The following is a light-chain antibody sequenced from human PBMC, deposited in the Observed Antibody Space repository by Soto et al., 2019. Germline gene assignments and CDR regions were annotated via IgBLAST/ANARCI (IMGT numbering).Light chain of an antibody. J-gene: IGLJ1*01. CDR1: NSGSKS. CDR3: QVWDSSSDQPFYV. CDR2: YDS. Sequence: SYELTQPPSVSVAPGKTARITCGGNNSGSKSVHWYQQKPGQAPVLVIYYDSDRPSGIPERFSGSNSGNTATLTISRVEAGDEADYYCQVWDSSSDQPFYVFGTGTKVTVL. V-gene: IGLV3-21*04.